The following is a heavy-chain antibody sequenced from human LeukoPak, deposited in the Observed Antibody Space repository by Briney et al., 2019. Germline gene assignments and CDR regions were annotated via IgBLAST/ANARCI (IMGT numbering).Heavy chain of an antibody. CDR1: GFTFSDYS. V-gene: IGHV3-48*04. CDR2: VSSSGSTI. J-gene: IGHJ3*02. D-gene: IGHD3-3*01. CDR3: ARRYDFWSGANAFDI. Sequence: GGSLRLSCAASGFTFSDYSMNWVRQAPGKGLEWVSYVSSSGSTIYYADSVKGRFTISRDNAKNSLYLQMNSLRAEDTAVYYCARRYDFWSGANAFDIWGQGTMVTVSS.